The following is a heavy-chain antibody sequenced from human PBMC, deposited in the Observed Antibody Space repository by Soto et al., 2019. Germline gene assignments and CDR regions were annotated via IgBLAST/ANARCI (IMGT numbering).Heavy chain of an antibody. Sequence: ASVKVCCKASGYTFTSYGISWVRQAPGQGLEWMGWISAYNGNSNYAQKLQGRVTMTTDTSTSTAYMELRSLRSDDTAVYYCARDGSVTTPYHYYYYGMDVWGQGTTVTVSS. J-gene: IGHJ6*02. CDR1: GYTFTSYG. CDR3: ARDGSVTTPYHYYYYGMDV. D-gene: IGHD4-17*01. V-gene: IGHV1-18*01. CDR2: ISAYNGNS.